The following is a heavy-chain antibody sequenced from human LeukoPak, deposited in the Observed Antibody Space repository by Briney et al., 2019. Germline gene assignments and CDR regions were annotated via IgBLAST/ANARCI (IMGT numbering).Heavy chain of an antibody. J-gene: IGHJ4*02. CDR3: ARALYGDYFPYFDY. D-gene: IGHD4-17*01. V-gene: IGHV1-3*03. CDR1: GYTFTSYA. CDR2: INAGNGNT. Sequence: ASVKVSCKASGYTFTSYAMHWVRQAPGQRLEWMGWINAGNGNTKYSREFQGRVTITRDTSASTAYMELSSLRSEDMAVYYCARALYGDYFPYFDYWGQGTLVTVSS.